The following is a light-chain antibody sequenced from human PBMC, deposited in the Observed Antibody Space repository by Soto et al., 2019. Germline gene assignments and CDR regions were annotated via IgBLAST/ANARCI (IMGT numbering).Light chain of an antibody. CDR2: GAS. Sequence: EVVMTQSTATLSVSPGERATLSCRASQSVSSNLAWYQQKPGQAPRLLIYGASTRATGIPDRFSGGGSGTDFTLTISSLEPEDFAVYYCQQRSNLPPTFGQGTRLEI. CDR3: QQRSNLPPT. V-gene: IGKV3-11*01. J-gene: IGKJ5*01. CDR1: QSVSSN.